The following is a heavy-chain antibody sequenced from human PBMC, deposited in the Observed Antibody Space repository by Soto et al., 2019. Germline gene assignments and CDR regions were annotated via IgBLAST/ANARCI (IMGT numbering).Heavy chain of an antibody. CDR1: GFTFSSYG. Sequence: QVQLVESGGGVVQPGGSLRLSCAASGFTFSSYGMHWVRQAPGKGLEWVAVIWYDGSNKYYADSVKGRFTISRDNSKNTLYLQMNSLRAEDTAVYYCARAAALSYYGMDVWGQGTTVTVSS. V-gene: IGHV3-33*01. CDR3: ARAAALSYYGMDV. D-gene: IGHD6-13*01. CDR2: IWYDGSNK. J-gene: IGHJ6*02.